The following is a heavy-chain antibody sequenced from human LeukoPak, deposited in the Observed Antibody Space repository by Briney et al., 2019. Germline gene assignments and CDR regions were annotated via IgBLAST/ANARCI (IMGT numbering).Heavy chain of an antibody. V-gene: IGHV4-39*01. CDR2: IYYSGST. Sequence: SETLSLTCTVSGGSISSSSYYWGWIRQPPGKGLEWIESIYYSGSTYYNPSLKSRVTISVDTSKNQFSLKLSSVTAADTAVYYCARHLDCSSTSCYILGPFDYWGQGALVTVSS. CDR3: ARHLDCSSTSCYILGPFDY. J-gene: IGHJ4*02. D-gene: IGHD2-2*02. CDR1: GGSISSSSYY.